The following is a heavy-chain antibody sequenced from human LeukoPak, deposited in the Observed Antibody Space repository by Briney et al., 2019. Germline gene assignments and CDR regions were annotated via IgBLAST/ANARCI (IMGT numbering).Heavy chain of an antibody. CDR2: IYYSGST. CDR3: ARAEIVGVFDI. D-gene: IGHD5-12*01. V-gene: IGHV4-59*01. CDR1: GGSISSYY. Sequence: SETLSLTCTVSGGSISSYYWSWIRQPPGKGLEWIGYIYYSGSTNYNPSLKSRVTISVDTSKNQFSLKLSSVAAADTAVYYCARAEIVGVFDIWGQGTMVTVSS. J-gene: IGHJ3*02.